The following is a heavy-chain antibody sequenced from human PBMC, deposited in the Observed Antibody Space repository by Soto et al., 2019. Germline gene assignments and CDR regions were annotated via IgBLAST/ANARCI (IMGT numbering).Heavy chain of an antibody. CDR1: GGSISNYY. Sequence: SDTLSLTCTVSGGSISNYYCSWIRQPPGKGLEWIGYIYYSGSTNYNPSLKSRVTISVDTSKNQFSLKLSSVTAADTAVYYCARAGAATLSDYWGQGTLVTVSS. CDR2: IYYSGST. D-gene: IGHD2-15*01. V-gene: IGHV4-59*01. J-gene: IGHJ4*02. CDR3: ARAGAATLSDY.